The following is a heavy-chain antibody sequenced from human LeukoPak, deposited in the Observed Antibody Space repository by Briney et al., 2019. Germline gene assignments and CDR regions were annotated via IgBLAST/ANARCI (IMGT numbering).Heavy chain of an antibody. CDR3: ARNRYCSGGSCYPPFDYFDY. CDR1: GFTFSDYY. CDR2: ISSSGSTI. D-gene: IGHD2-15*01. V-gene: IGHV3-11*01. J-gene: IGHJ4*02. Sequence: PGGSLRLSCAASGFTFSDYYVSWIRQAPGKGLEWVSYISSSGSTIYYADSVKGRFTISRDNAKNSLDLQMNSLRAEDTAVYYCARNRYCSGGSCYPPFDYFDYWGQGTLVTVSS.